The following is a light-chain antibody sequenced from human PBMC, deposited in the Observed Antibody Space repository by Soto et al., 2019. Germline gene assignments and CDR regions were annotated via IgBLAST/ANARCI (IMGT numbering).Light chain of an antibody. CDR2: GAS. V-gene: IGKV3-20*01. CDR3: QQYGSSASIT. Sequence: EIVLTQYPGTLSLSPGERATLSCRASQSFRNNNLNWYQQKAGQAPRLLIYGASIRATVIPDRFSGSGSGTDFTLTISRLEPEDFALYFCQQYGSSASITFGQWTRLEIK. CDR1: QSFRNNN. J-gene: IGKJ5*01.